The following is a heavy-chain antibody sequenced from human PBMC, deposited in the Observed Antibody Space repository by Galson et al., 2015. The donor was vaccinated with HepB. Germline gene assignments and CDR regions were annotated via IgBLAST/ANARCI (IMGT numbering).Heavy chain of an antibody. CDR1: GYTFTGYY. CDR3: ARGTYYYDSSGKNPPYY. CDR2: INPNSGGT. D-gene: IGHD3-22*01. V-gene: IGHV1-2*02. Sequence: SVKVSCKASGYTFTGYYMHWVRQAPGQGLEWMGWINPNSGGTNYAQKFQGRVTMTRDTSISTAYMVLSRLRSDDTAVYYCARGTYYYDSSGKNPPYYWGQGTLVTVSS. J-gene: IGHJ4*02.